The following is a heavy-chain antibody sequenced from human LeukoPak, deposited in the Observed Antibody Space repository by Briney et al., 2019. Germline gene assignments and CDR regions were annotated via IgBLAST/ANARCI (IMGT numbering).Heavy chain of an antibody. Sequence: PSETLSFTCAVYGGSFSGYYWSWIRQPPGKGLEWIGEINHSGSTNYNPSLKSRVTISVDTSKNQFSLKLSSVTAADTAVYYCARKIAVAGPAEYFQHWGQGTLVTVSS. J-gene: IGHJ1*01. CDR1: GGSFSGYY. V-gene: IGHV4-34*01. CDR2: INHSGST. CDR3: ARKIAVAGPAEYFQH. D-gene: IGHD6-19*01.